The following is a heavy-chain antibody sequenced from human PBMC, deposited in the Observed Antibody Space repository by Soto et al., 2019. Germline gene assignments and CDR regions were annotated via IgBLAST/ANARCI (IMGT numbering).Heavy chain of an antibody. D-gene: IGHD3-16*01. CDR1: GRSISSNY. CDR2: VFYGGT. Sequence: PSETLSLNCAVSGRSISSNYWSWIRQSPDKGLEWLGYVFYGGTDYNPSLGGRVSMSVETSKSQFSLKLTSVTVADTAVYYCASYRGALYFESWGPGILVTVSS. V-gene: IGHV4-59*01. CDR3: ASYRGALYFES. J-gene: IGHJ4*02.